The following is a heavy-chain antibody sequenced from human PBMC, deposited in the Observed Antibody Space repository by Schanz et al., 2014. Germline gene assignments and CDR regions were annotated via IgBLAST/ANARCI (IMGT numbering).Heavy chain of an antibody. CDR1: GFTFNGAY. CDR3: ATYDAKYLHY. CDR2: IQFKTDGGPET. D-gene: IGHD3-22*01. Sequence: EIHLVESGGGLVMPGGSLRLSCAASGFTFNGAYMTWVRQAPGKGLEWVALIQFKTDGGPETDYAAPVKGRFTISRHNLENILFLQINKLKIEDTAVYYCATYDAKYLHYWGQGTLVTVSS. J-gene: IGHJ4*01. V-gene: IGHV3-15*01.